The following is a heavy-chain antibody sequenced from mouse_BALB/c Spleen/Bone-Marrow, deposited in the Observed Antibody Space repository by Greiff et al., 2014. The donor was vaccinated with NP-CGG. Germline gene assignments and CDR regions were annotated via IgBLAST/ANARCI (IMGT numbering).Heavy chain of an antibody. Sequence: EVKLVESGGGLVKPGGSLKLSCAASGFTFSSYAMSWVRQTPEKRLEWVATISSGGSYTYYPDSVKGRFTISRDNAKNTLYLQMSSLRSEDTAMYYCSRHGITRLLDDWGQGTTLTVSS. CDR2: ISSGGSYT. J-gene: IGHJ2*01. V-gene: IGHV5-9-3*01. CDR1: GFTFSSYA. D-gene: IGHD2-4*01. CDR3: SRHGITRLLDD.